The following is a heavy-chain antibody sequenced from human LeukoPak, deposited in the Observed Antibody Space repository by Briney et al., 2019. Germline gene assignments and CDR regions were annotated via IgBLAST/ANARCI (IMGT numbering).Heavy chain of an antibody. Sequence: GGSLRLSCVASGFTFSSHAMNWVRQPPGKGLQWVSTISDSGCHTFYADSVKGRFTISRDNSKNTLYLQMNSLRAEDTAVYYCARRFCNDGICYYFDSWGQGTLVTVSS. CDR2: ISDSGCHT. J-gene: IGHJ4*02. CDR1: GFTFSSHA. D-gene: IGHD2-8*01. V-gene: IGHV3-23*01. CDR3: ARRFCNDGICYYFDS.